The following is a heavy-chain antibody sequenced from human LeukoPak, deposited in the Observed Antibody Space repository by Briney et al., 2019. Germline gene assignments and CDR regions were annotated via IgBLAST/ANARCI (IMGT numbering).Heavy chain of an antibody. CDR2: IKQDGSEK. J-gene: IGHJ3*02. V-gene: IGHV3-7*01. Sequence: RGSLRLSCAASGFTFSTYWMSWVRQAPGKGLEWVANIKQDGSEKYYVDSVKGRFTISRDNAKNSLYLQMNSLRAEDTAVYYCASGGSGWSHTESDAFDIWGQGTMVTVSS. CDR3: ASGGSGWSHTESDAFDI. D-gene: IGHD6-19*01. CDR1: GFTFSTYW.